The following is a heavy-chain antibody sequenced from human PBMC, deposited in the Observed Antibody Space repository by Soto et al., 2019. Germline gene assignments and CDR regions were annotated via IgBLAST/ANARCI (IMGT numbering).Heavy chain of an antibody. CDR1: GGSINSGGYY. V-gene: IGHV4-31*03. D-gene: IGHD6-13*01. J-gene: IGHJ4*02. Sequence: QVQLRESGPGLVKPSQTLSLTCTVSGGSINSGGYYWNWIRQHPGKGLEWIGYMYYSGSTYYNPFCRSRVIISADTSENNFYQKLSSVTAPDTAVYFCARGYRQSGYSSSWVFDYWGQGTLVNVSS. CDR3: ARGYRQSGYSSSWVFDY. CDR2: MYYSGST.